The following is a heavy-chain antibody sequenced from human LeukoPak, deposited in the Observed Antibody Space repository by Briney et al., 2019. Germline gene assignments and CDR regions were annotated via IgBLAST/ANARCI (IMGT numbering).Heavy chain of an antibody. D-gene: IGHD2-2*01. J-gene: IGHJ4*02. CDR3: AREVCSSTSCYPGY. CDR2: ISSTGSTI. CDR1: GFTFSSYQ. V-gene: IGHV3-48*03. Sequence: GGSLRLSCAASGFTFSSYQMNWVRQAPGKGLEWVSFISSTGSTIYQADSVKGRFTISRDNGKNPLYLQMNSLRAEDTAVYYCAREVCSSTSCYPGYWGQGTLVTVSS.